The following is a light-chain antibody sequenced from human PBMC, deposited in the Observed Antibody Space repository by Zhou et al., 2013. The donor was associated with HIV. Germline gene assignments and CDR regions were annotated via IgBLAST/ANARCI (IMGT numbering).Light chain of an antibody. Sequence: DIQMTQSPSTLSASVGDRVTITCRASQSISSWLAWYQQKPGKAPKLLIYKASSLESGVPSRFSGSGSGTEFTLTISSLQSEDFATYFCQQYKSFPPTFGGGTRLEIK. V-gene: IGKV1-5*03. CDR3: QQYKSFPPT. J-gene: IGKJ4*01. CDR2: KAS. CDR1: QSISSW.